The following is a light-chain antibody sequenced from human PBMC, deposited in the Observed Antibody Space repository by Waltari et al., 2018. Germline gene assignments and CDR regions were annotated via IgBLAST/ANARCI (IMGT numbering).Light chain of an antibody. J-gene: IGKJ1*01. CDR3: QPYVRFPAT. V-gene: IGKV3-11*01. Sequence: TVRSPTPTTLSVARKEGATVSCRASQYISRSLAWYQQKPGQAPKLLIYGATNRSTGIPDRFTGSRFWTDFSLTLRSLEPEDFSIFFCQPYVRFPATFGQRTTVAIK. CDR1: QYISRS. CDR2: GAT.